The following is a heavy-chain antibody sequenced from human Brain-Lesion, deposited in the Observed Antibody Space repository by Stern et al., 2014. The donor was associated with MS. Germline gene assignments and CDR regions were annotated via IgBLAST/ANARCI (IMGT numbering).Heavy chain of an antibody. D-gene: IGHD2/OR15-2a*01. CDR2: VSYDGSNK. V-gene: IGHV3-30*18. CDR3: AKDRQYLTYFFDH. J-gene: IGHJ5*02. Sequence: LQLVESGGGVVQPGRPLRLSCVASGVTFGSCAIHWVRQAPGKGLEWVAGVSYDGSNKYYADSVKGRFTISRDNSQNTLYMQMSSLRPEDTAVYYCAKDRQYLTYFFDHWGQGSLVTVSS. CDR1: GVTFGSCA.